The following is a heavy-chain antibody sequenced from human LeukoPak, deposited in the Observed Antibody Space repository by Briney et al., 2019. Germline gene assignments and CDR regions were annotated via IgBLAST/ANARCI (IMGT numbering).Heavy chain of an antibody. V-gene: IGHV3-30*02. CDR2: IRNDGSNK. CDR1: GFTFSSYG. Sequence: GGSLTLLCAVSGFTFSSYGMHWPRQAPGRGPEWVAFIRNDGSNKYYADSVKGRLTLSRDNSKNTLYLQMNTLRAETTAVYYCAGIHLWCAFDYWGQRTPVTVSS. D-gene: IGHD5-18*01. CDR3: AGIHLWCAFDY. J-gene: IGHJ4*02.